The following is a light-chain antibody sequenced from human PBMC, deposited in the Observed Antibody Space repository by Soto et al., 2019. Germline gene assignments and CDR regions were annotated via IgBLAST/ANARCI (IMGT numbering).Light chain of an antibody. Sequence: EIVLTQSPATLSLSPGERATLSCRASQSVGSYLGWYQQKPGQAPTLLLYDASNRATGIPARFSGSGSGTDFTLTIRSLEAEDSAVYDCQQRSNWITFGRGTRLEIK. J-gene: IGKJ5*01. CDR2: DAS. CDR3: QQRSNWIT. V-gene: IGKV3-11*01. CDR1: QSVGSY.